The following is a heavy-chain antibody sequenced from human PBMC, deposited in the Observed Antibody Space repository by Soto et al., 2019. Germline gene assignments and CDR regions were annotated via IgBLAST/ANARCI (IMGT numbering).Heavy chain of an antibody. J-gene: IGHJ5*02. CDR3: AKGNRYSSSWYVSWFDP. CDR2: ISWNSGSI. V-gene: IGHV3-9*01. CDR1: GFTFDDYA. D-gene: IGHD6-13*01. Sequence: EVQLVESGGGLVQPGRSLRLSCAASGFTFDDYAMHWVRQAPGKGLEWVSGISWNSGSIGYADSVKGRFTISRDNAKNSLYLQMNSLRAEDTALCYCAKGNRYSSSWYVSWFDPWGQGTLVTVSS.